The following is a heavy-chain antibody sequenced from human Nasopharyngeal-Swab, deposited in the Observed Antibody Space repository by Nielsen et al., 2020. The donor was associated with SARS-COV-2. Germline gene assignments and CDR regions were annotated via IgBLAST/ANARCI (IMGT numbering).Heavy chain of an antibody. CDR2: IKRDGSEK. Sequence: SCAASGFTFSSYWMSWVRQAPGKGLEWVANIKRDGSEKYYADSVKGRFTVSRDNAKSSLYLQMNSLRAEDTAVYYCAREWEAYGYLWGNYRYTIFDYWGRGTLVTVSS. J-gene: IGHJ4*01. CDR1: GFTFSSYW. D-gene: IGHD3-16*02. V-gene: IGHV3-7*01. CDR3: AREWEAYGYLWGNYRYTIFDY.